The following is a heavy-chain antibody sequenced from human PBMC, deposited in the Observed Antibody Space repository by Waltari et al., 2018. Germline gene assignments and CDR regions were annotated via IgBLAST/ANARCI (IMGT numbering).Heavy chain of an antibody. CDR1: GFTFRRYG. V-gene: IGHV3-30*02. J-gene: IGHJ4*02. D-gene: IGHD3-16*01. CDR3: ARDKFVGLAPFDY. Sequence: QVQLVESGGGVVQPGGSLRLSCAASGFTFRRYGITWVRQAPGKGLEWVAFIRFDGSNKYYTDSVKGRFTISRDNSKNTLFLQMNSLRTEDTAVYYCARDKFVGLAPFDYWGQGTLVTVSS. CDR2: IRFDGSNK.